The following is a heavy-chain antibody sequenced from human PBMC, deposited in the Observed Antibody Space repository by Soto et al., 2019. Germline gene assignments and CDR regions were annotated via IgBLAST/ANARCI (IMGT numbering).Heavy chain of an antibody. D-gene: IGHD6-13*01. V-gene: IGHV3-23*01. Sequence: EVQLLESGGGLVQPGGSLRLSCAASGFTFSSYAMSWVRQAPGKGLEWVSAISGSGGSTYYADSVKGRFTISRDNSKNTLDLQMNSLRAEDTAVYYCAKYGSSWHLFDYWGQGTLVTVSS. J-gene: IGHJ4*02. CDR2: ISGSGGST. CDR1: GFTFSSYA. CDR3: AKYGSSWHLFDY.